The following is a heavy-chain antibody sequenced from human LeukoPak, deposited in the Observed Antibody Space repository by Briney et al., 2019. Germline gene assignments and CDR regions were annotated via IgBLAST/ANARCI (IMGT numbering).Heavy chain of an antibody. CDR1: GGTFSSYA. CDR2: IIPIFGTA. V-gene: IGHV1-69*05. D-gene: IGHD3-10*01. Sequence: GASVKVSCKASGGTFSSYAISWVRQAPGQGLEWMGRIIPIFGTANYAQKFQGRVTITTDESTSTAYMELSSLRPEDTAVYYCAREKWFGELPPSNWFGPWGQGTLVTVSS. CDR3: AREKWFGELPPSNWFGP. J-gene: IGHJ5*02.